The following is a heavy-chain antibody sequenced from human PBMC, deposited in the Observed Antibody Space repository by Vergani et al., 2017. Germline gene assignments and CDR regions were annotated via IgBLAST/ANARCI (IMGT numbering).Heavy chain of an antibody. Sequence: EVMLVLSGAEVKKPGESLKISCKYSESSFISNEIAWVRQMSGKGLQWMGNINPIDSKIAYSPSFQGQAIMSLDKSITTAYLQWRSLKASDTAIYYCTRHVPCGDGACLHFDHWGQGTQFTVSS. CDR2: INPIDSKI. CDR3: TRHVPCGDGACLHFDH. D-gene: IGHD2-21*01. V-gene: IGHV5-51*01. J-gene: IGHJ4*02. CDR1: ESSFISNE.